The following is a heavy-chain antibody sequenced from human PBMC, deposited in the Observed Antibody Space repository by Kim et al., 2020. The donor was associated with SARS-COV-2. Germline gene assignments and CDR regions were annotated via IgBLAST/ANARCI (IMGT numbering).Heavy chain of an antibody. Sequence: GGSLRLSCAASGFTFSSYAMSWVRQAPGKGLEWVSGISGSGGSTYYTDSVKGRFTISRDNSKNTLSLQMNSLRAEDTALYYCAKDSYGDYPTLHYYGMEAWGQGTTVTVSS. CDR3: AKDSYGDYPTLHYYGMEA. D-gene: IGHD4-17*01. CDR2: ISGSGGST. J-gene: IGHJ6*02. V-gene: IGHV3-23*01. CDR1: GFTFSSYA.